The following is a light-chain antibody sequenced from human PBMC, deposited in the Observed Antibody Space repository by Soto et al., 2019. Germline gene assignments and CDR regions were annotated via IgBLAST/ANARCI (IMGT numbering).Light chain of an antibody. CDR1: QGISTY. CDR3: QQSYSTTWT. CDR2: AAS. J-gene: IGKJ1*01. V-gene: IGKV1-39*01. Sequence: DIQMTQSPSSLSASVGDRVTITCRASQGISTYLNWYQQKPGKAPKLLIYAASSLRSGVPSRFSGSGSETDFTLTISSLQPEDFATYSCQQSYSTTWTFGQGTKV.